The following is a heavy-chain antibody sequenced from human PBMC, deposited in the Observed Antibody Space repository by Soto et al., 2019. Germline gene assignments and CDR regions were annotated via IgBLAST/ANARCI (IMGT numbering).Heavy chain of an antibody. V-gene: IGHV3-30*04. D-gene: IGHD3-9*01. J-gene: IGHJ2*01. CDR1: GFNFTYNA. CDR3: ARDWLRRDDILTPSWNFNL. CDR2: ISFNGRKK. Sequence: QEQLVESGGGVVRPGTSLRLSCEASGFNFTYNAMHWVRQAPGKGLEWVAVISFNGRKKFYARSVKGRFTISRDNSKNTLYLQINNLRPGDTAVYYCARDWLRRDDILTPSWNFNLWGQDTLVTAS.